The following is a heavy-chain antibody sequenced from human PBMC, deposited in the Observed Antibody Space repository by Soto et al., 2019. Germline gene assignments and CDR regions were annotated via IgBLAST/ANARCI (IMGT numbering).Heavy chain of an antibody. V-gene: IGHV1-69*02. CDR3: ARSTVAGDYYGMDV. J-gene: IGHJ6*02. CDR1: GGTFSSYT. CDR2: IIPILGIA. Sequence: HVQLVQSGAEVKKPGSSVKVSCKASGGTFSSYTISWVRQAPGQGLEWMGRIIPILGIANYAQKFQGRVTITADKSTSTAYMELSSLRSEDTAVYYCARSTVAGDYYGMDVWGQGTTVTVSS. D-gene: IGHD4-17*01.